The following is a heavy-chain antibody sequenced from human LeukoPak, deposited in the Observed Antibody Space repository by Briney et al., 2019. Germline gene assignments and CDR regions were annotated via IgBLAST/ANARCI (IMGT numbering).Heavy chain of an antibody. CDR1: GFMFGEYS. J-gene: IGHJ6*04. CDR3: ARDAGTYYDFWSGPKGIVDV. Sequence: PGGSLRLSCAASGFMFGEYSISWVRQAPGKGLEWVSYISSSGSTIYYADSVKGRFTISRDNAKNSLYLQMNSLRAEDTAVYYRARDAGTYYDFWSGPKGIVDVWGKGTTVTVSS. V-gene: IGHV3-11*04. D-gene: IGHD3-3*01. CDR2: ISSSGSTI.